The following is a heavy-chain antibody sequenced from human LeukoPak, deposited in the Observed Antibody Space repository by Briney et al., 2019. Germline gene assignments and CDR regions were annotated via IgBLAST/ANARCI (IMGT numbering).Heavy chain of an antibody. CDR1: GYTFTGYY. J-gene: IGHJ6*03. D-gene: IGHD6-13*01. V-gene: IGHV1-2*02. CDR3: ARDGYSSSWDVYYYYYYMDV. CDR2: INPNSGGT. Sequence: ASVKVSCKASGYTFTGYYMHWVRQAPGQGLEWMGWINPNSGGTNYAQKFQGRVTMTRDTSISTAYMELSRLRSDDAAVYYCARDGYSSSWDVYYYYYYMDVWGKGTTVTVSS.